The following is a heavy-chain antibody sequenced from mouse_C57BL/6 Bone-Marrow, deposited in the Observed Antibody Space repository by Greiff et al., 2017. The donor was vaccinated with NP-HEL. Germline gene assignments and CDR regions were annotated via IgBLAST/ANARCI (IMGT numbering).Heavy chain of an antibody. V-gene: IGHV1-19*01. CDR1: GYTFTDYY. CDR2: INPYNGGT. Sequence: SGPVLVKPGASGEMSCKASGYTFTDYYMNWVKPKPGKSLEWIGVINPYNGGTSYNQKFKGKATLTVDKSSSTAYMELNSLTSEDSAVYYCARGLGRYWYFDVWGTGTTVTVSS. D-gene: IGHD4-1*01. J-gene: IGHJ1*03. CDR3: ARGLGRYWYFDV.